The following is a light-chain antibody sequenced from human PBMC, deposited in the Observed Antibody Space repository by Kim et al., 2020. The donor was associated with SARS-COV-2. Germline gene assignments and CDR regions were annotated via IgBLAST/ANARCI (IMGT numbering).Light chain of an antibody. V-gene: IGKV3-11*01. Sequence: EIVLTQSPATLSLSPGERATLSCRASQSVGSQLAWYQQKPGQGPRLLVHDTSNRATGIPARCSGSGSGTDFTLTISSLEPEDVAVYYCQQRSNWPITFGQGTRLEIK. J-gene: IGKJ5*01. CDR3: QQRSNWPIT. CDR1: QSVGSQ. CDR2: DTS.